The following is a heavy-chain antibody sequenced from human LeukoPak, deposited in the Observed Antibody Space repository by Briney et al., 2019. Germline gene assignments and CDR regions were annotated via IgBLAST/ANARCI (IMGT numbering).Heavy chain of an antibody. CDR2: IFYAGST. CDR3: AREGLDAFDI. CDR1: GDSIRRSNHY. V-gene: IGHV4-39*07. Sequence: PSETLSLTCNVSGDSIRRSNHYWAWIRQPPGKGLEWIGSIFYAGSTYYNPSLKSRVTLSVDTSKNQFSLKLSSVTAADTAVYYCAREGLDAFDIWGQGTMVTVSS. D-gene: IGHD5/OR15-5a*01. J-gene: IGHJ3*02.